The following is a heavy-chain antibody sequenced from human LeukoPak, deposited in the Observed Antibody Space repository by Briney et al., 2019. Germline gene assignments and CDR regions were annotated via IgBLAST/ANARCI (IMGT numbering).Heavy chain of an antibody. CDR1: GYSISSGYY. Sequence: PSETLSLTCTVSGYSISSGYYWGWIRQPPGKGLEWIGSIYYSGSTYYNPSLKSRVTISVDTSKNQFSLKLSSVTAADTAVYYCARTEYDSSGYYFNWFDPWGQGTLVTVSS. V-gene: IGHV4-38-2*02. J-gene: IGHJ5*02. CDR2: IYYSGST. CDR3: ARTEYDSSGYYFNWFDP. D-gene: IGHD3-22*01.